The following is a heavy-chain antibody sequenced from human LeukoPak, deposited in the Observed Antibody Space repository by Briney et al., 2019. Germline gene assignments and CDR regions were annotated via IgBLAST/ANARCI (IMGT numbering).Heavy chain of an antibody. CDR1: GFTFSNNA. V-gene: IGHV3-23*01. Sequence: GGSLSLSCAASGFTFSNNAMTWVRQAPGEGLEWVSTITGSDDSTYYADSVKGRFTISRDYSKNTVFLQLNNLRAEDTAMYYCAKGPQLYSGFHPNYWGQGTLVTVSS. D-gene: IGHD3-22*01. CDR3: AKGPQLYSGFHPNY. J-gene: IGHJ4*02. CDR2: ITGSDDST.